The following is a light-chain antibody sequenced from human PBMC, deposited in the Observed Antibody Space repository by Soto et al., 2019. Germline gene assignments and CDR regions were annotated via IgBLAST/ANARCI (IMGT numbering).Light chain of an antibody. CDR3: QQTYTPPRT. CDR2: TTS. Sequence: DIQVTQSPSSLSASVGDRGTIAFRASQTVSKFVNWYQQKPGQAPTLLIYTTSTLPSGVPYRFSGSGSGTEFTLTINGLQPEDFAAYYCQQTYTPPRTFAQGTKVDIK. J-gene: IGKJ1*01. CDR1: QTVSKF. V-gene: IGKV1-39*01.